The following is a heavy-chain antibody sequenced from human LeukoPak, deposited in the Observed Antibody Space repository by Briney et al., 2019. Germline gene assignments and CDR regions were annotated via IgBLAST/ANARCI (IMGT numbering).Heavy chain of an antibody. Sequence: GGSLRLSCAASGFTVSSSDMSWIRQPPGKGLEWFSIISSAGTTYYADSVKGRFTISRDNSKNTVYLQVNSLRDEDTAVYYCARDLEAANTYYFDYWGQGTMVTVSS. V-gene: IGHV3-66*01. CDR1: GFTVSSSD. D-gene: IGHD6-13*01. CDR2: ISSAGTT. CDR3: ARDLEAANTYYFDY. J-gene: IGHJ4*02.